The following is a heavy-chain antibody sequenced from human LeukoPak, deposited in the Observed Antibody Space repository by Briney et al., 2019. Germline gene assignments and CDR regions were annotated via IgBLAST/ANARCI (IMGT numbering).Heavy chain of an antibody. CDR2: IWYDGSNK. J-gene: IGHJ4*02. Sequence: GGSLRLCCAASGLTFSSYGMHWVRQAAGKGLEWVAVIWYDGSNKYYADAVKGRFTISRDNSKNTLYLQMNSLRAEDTAVYYCARANGDSYFDYWGQGTLVTVSS. D-gene: IGHD4-17*01. CDR3: ARANGDSYFDY. V-gene: IGHV3-33*01. CDR1: GLTFSSYG.